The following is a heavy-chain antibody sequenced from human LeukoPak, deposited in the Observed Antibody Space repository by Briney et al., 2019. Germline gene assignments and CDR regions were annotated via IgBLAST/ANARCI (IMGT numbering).Heavy chain of an antibody. CDR2: IYSGGST. V-gene: IGHV3-66*01. Sequence: PGGSLRLSCAASGFTVSSNYMSWVRQAPGKGLEWVSVIYSGGSTYYADSVKGRFTISRDNSKNTLYLQMNSLRAEDTAVYYCARDPSGYFDWLLLNQAADYWGQGTLVTVSS. CDR3: ARDPSGYFDWLLLNQAADY. CDR1: GFTVSSNY. J-gene: IGHJ4*02. D-gene: IGHD3-9*01.